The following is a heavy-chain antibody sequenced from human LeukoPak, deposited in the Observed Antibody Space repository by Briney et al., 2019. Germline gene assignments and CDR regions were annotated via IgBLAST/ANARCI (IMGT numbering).Heavy chain of an antibody. CDR1: GFTFDDYA. CDR3: AKGPPDDILTGPFDY. V-gene: IGHV3-9*01. J-gene: IGHJ4*02. Sequence: GGSLRLSCAASGFTFDDYAMHWVRQAPGKGLEWVSGISWNSGSIGYADSVKGRFTISRDNAKNSLYLQMNSLRAEDTALYYCAKGPPDDILTGPFDYWGQGTLVTVSS. D-gene: IGHD3-9*01. CDR2: ISWNSGSI.